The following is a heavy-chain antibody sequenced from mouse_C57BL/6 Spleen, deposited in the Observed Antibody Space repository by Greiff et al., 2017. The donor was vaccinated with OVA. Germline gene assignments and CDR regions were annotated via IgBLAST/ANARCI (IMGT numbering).Heavy chain of an antibody. V-gene: IGHV1-81*01. D-gene: IGHD2-2*01. CDR3: IWLRRDYDAMDY. CDR1: GYTFTSYG. J-gene: IGHJ4*01. CDR2: IYPRSGNT. Sequence: QVQLQQSGAELARPGASVKLSCKASGYTFTSYGISWVKQRTGQGLEWIGEIYPRSGNTYYNEKFKGKATLTADNSSSTAYMELRSLTSEDSAVYCCIWLRRDYDAMDYWGQGTSVTVSS.